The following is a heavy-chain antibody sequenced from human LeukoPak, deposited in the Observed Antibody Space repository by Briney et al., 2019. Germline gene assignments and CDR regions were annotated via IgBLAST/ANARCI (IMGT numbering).Heavy chain of an antibody. CDR3: ASQSFATFDP. D-gene: IGHD3-16*01. V-gene: IGHV3-11*06. Sequence: GRFTISRDNAKNSLYLQMNSLRAEDTAVYYCASQSFATFDPWGQGTLVTVSS. J-gene: IGHJ5*02.